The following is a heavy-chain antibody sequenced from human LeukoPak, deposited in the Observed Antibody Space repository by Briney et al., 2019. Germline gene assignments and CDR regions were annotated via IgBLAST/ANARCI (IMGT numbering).Heavy chain of an antibody. Sequence: GGSLRLSCAASGFTVSSNYMSWVRQAPGKGLEWLANIKQDGSEKYYVDSVKGRFTISRDNAKNSLYLQMNSLRAGDTAVYYCARSQLGGWDLPYDNWGQGTLVTVSS. CDR2: IKQDGSEK. J-gene: IGHJ4*02. CDR3: ARSQLGGWDLPYDN. D-gene: IGHD1-26*01. V-gene: IGHV3-7*03. CDR1: GFTVSSNY.